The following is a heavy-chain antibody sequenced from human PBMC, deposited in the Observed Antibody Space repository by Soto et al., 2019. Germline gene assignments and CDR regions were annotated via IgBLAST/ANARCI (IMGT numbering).Heavy chain of an antibody. Sequence: SETLSLTCTVSGDSISSYFWSWIRQPAGKGLEWIGRVHTSGSTTYNPSLKSRVTMSVDTSKSQFSLKLTSVTAADTAVYYCAREKPVASTGWLDPCGQGPLVTVYS. D-gene: IGHD6-19*01. V-gene: IGHV4-4*07. CDR1: GDSISSYF. J-gene: IGHJ5*02. CDR3: AREKPVASTGWLDP. CDR2: VHTSGST.